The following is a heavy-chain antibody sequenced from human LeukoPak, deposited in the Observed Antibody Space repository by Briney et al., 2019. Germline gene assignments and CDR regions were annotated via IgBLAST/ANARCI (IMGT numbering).Heavy chain of an antibody. CDR1: GFTVSSKY. Sequence: GGSLRLSCAASGFTVSSKYMSWVRQAPGKGLEWVSYISSSSSTIYYADSVKGRFTISRDNAKNSLYLQMNSLRAEDTAVYYCASRGTKVYWGQGTLVTVSS. J-gene: IGHJ4*02. V-gene: IGHV3-48*01. CDR2: ISSSSSTI. CDR3: ASRGTKVY. D-gene: IGHD3-10*01.